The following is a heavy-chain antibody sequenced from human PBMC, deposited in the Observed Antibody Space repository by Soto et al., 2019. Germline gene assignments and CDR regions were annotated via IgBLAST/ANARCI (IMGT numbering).Heavy chain of an antibody. V-gene: IGHV6-1*01. J-gene: IGHJ6*02. D-gene: IGHD5-12*01. CDR3: ARVFSGYDPTIYYYYGMDV. CDR1: GDSVSSNSAA. CDR2: TYYRSKWYN. Sequence: SQTLSLTCAISGDSVSSNSAAWNWIRQSPSRGLEWLGRTYYRSKWYNDYAVSVKSRITINPDTSKNQFSLQLNSVTPEDTAVYYCARVFSGYDPTIYYYYGMDVWGQGTTVTVSS.